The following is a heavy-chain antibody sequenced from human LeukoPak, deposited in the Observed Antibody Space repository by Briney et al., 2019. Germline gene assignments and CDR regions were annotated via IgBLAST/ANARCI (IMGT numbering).Heavy chain of an antibody. J-gene: IGHJ4*02. D-gene: IGHD1-1*01. CDR2: IKQDGSEK. CDR3: ARVFYRWNPYYFDY. CDR1: GFTFSRYW. Sequence: QPGGSLRLSCAASGFTFSRYWMSWVRQAPGKGLEWVANIKQDGSEKYYVDSVKGRFTISRDNAKNSLYLQMNSLRAEDTAVYYCARVFYRWNPYYFDYWGQGTLVTVSS. V-gene: IGHV3-7*01.